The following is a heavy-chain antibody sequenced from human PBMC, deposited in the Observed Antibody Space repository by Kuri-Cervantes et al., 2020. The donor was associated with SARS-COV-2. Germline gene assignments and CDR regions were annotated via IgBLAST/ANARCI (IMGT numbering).Heavy chain of an antibody. V-gene: IGHV3-30*02. CDR1: GFSLSSYG. CDR3: ARGGDIVLMVYAISPYGAFDI. Sequence: AGSLTLSCPAPGFSLSSYGTHCVRQAPGKGLVWVAFIRYDGSNKYYPDSVKGRFTISRDKSKNTLYLQMNSLRAEDTAVYYCARGGDIVLMVYAISPYGAFDIWGQGTMVTVSS. J-gene: IGHJ3*02. CDR2: IRYDGSNK. D-gene: IGHD2-8*01.